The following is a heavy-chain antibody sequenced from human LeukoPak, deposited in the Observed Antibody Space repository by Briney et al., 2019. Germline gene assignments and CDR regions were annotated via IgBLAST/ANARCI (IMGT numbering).Heavy chain of an antibody. CDR1: GGSISSGGYY. Sequence: PSETLSLTCTVSGGSISSGGYYWSWIRQHPGKGLEWIGYIYYSGSTYYNPSLKSRVTISVDTSKNQFSLKLSSVTAADTAVYYCAALYYDSSGYYSDYWGQGTLVTVSS. D-gene: IGHD3-22*01. J-gene: IGHJ4*02. V-gene: IGHV4-31*03. CDR2: IYYSGST. CDR3: AALYYDSSGYYSDY.